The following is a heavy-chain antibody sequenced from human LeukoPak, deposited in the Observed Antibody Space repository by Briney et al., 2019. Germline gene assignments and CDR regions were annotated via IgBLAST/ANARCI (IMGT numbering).Heavy chain of an antibody. CDR3: ARHEWQQLVKFDY. J-gene: IGHJ4*02. CDR1: GGSISSSLYY. Sequence: PSETLSLTCTVSGGSISSSLYYWGRSPPPPGKGLEWIGTIYYSGSTYYNPSLKGRVTISVDTSKNQFSLKVSSVTAADTAVYYCARHEWQQLVKFDYWGQGTLVTVSS. D-gene: IGHD6-13*01. CDR2: IYYSGST. V-gene: IGHV4-39*01.